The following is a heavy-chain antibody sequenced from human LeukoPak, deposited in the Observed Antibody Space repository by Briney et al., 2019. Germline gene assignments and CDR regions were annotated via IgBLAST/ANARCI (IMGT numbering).Heavy chain of an antibody. V-gene: IGHV1-3*01. D-gene: IGHD6-25*01. J-gene: IGHJ3*02. CDR1: GYTFTSYA. CDR3: ARVAADDAFDI. Sequence: RASVKVSCTASGYTFTSYAMHWVRQAPGQRLEWMGWINAGNGNTKYSQKFQGRVTITRDTSASTAYMELSSLRSEDTAVYYCARVAADDAFDIWGQGTMVTVSS. CDR2: INAGNGNT.